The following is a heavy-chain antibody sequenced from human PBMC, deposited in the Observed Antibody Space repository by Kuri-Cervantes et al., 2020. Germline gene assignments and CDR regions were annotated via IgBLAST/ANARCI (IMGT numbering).Heavy chain of an antibody. Sequence: GESLKISLAASGFTFSSYAMSWVRQAPGKGLEWVSGNNWNGGSTGYADSVKGRFTISRDNAKNSLYLQMNSLRAEDTAVYYCAKAYCGGDCQDHAFDIWGQGTMVTVSS. V-gene: IGHV3-20*03. CDR1: GFTFSSYA. CDR2: NNWNGGST. D-gene: IGHD2-21*02. J-gene: IGHJ3*02. CDR3: AKAYCGGDCQDHAFDI.